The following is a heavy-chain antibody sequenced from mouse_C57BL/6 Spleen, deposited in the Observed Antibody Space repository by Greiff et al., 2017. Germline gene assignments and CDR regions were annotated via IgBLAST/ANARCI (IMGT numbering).Heavy chain of an antibody. CDR3: ARGTTEGAMDY. V-gene: IGHV1-50*01. CDR2: IDPSDSYT. CDR1: GYTFTSYW. J-gene: IGHJ4*01. D-gene: IGHD1-1*01. Sequence: QVQLQQPGAELVKPGASVKLSCKASGYTFTSYWMQWVKQRPGQGLEWIGEIDPSDSYTNYNQKFKGKATLTVDTSSSTAYMQLSSLTSEDSAVYCCARGTTEGAMDYWGQGISVTVSS.